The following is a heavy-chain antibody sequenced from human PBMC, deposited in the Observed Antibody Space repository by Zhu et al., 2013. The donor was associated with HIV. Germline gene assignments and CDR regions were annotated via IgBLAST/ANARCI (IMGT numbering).Heavy chain of an antibody. CDR3: ATVYHVGSFDY. CDR2: INPNSGDT. Sequence: QVQLVQSGAEVKKPGASVKVSCEVSGYTFTSHYLHWVRQAPGQGLEWMGWINPNSGDTNYAQKFQGRVTMTRDTSIRTGYMELSGLTSDDTAVYYCATVYHVGSFDYWAWEPLVSVSS. V-gene: IGHV1-2*02. CDR1: GYTFTSHY. J-gene: IGHJ4*02. D-gene: IGHD1-26*01.